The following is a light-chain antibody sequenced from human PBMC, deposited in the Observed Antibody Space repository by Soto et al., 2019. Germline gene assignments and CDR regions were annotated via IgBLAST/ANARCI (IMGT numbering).Light chain of an antibody. Sequence: IQLTQSPSFLSASIRDRVTITCRASQDISNYLAWYQQKPSKAPKLLIYAASTLQNGVPSRFSGSGSGTEFTLTITSLQPEDFATYYCQQLNNYPRTFGQGTKLEI. CDR1: QDISNY. CDR2: AAS. J-gene: IGKJ2*01. V-gene: IGKV1-9*01. CDR3: QQLNNYPRT.